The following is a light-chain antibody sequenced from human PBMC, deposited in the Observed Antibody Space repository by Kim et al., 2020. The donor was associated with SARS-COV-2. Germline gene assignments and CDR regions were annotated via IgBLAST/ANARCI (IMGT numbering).Light chain of an antibody. CDR3: SSYTTANTVV. V-gene: IGLV2-14*01. J-gene: IGLJ2*01. CDR2: DVT. CDR1: SSDVGAYNS. Sequence: QSALTQPASVSGSPGQSITISCTGTSSDVGAYNSVSWYQQRPGKAPKLTIYDVTKRPSGLSDRFSGSKSGNTASLTISGLQAEDEATYYCSSYTTANTVVFGGGTQLTVL.